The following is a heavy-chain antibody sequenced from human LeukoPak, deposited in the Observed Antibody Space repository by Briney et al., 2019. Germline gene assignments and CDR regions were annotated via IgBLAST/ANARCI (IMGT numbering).Heavy chain of an antibody. V-gene: IGHV3-48*03. Sequence: GGSLRLPCAASGFTFSSYEMNWVRQAPGKGLEWVSYISTSDSTIYYADSVKGRFTISRDNAKNSLYLQMHSLRAEDTAVYYCARVGYDFWSGYYGYYYGMDVWGQGTTVTVSS. CDR3: ARVGYDFWSGYYGYYYGMDV. D-gene: IGHD3-3*01. CDR1: GFTFSSYE. J-gene: IGHJ6*02. CDR2: ISTSDSTI.